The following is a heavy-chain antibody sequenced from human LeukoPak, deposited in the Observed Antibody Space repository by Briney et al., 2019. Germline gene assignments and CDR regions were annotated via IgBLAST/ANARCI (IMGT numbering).Heavy chain of an antibody. CDR3: AKHFLDSYGMDV. D-gene: IGHD3-3*01. V-gene: IGHV3-21*04. Sequence: PGGSLRLSCAASGFTFSSYSMNWVRQAPGKGLEWVSSISSSSSYIYYADSVKGRFTISRDNAKNSLYLQMNSLRAEDTAVYYCAKHFLDSYGMDVWGQGTTVTVSS. CDR1: GFTFSSYS. J-gene: IGHJ6*02. CDR2: ISSSSSYI.